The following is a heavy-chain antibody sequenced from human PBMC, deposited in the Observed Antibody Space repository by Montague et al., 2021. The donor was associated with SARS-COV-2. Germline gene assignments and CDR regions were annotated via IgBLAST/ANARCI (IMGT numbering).Heavy chain of an antibody. CDR3: ATLSRRTAAGTRDYFGLDV. Sequence: SETLSLTCGVSGASMSTSAWWTWVRQTRGNGRAWVGDSLHRDTINDNASLKRRVGVAVDKSNKQFSLRLSSLIAADTAVYYCATLSRRTAAGTRDYFGLDVW. CDR2: SLHRDTI. J-gene: IGHJ6*01. CDR1: GASMSTSAW. D-gene: IGHD6-13*01. V-gene: IGHV4-4*02.